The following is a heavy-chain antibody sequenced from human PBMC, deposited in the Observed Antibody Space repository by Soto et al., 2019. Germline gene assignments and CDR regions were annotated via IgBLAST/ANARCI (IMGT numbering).Heavy chain of an antibody. Sequence: QVQLQESGPGLVKPSETLSLTCTVSGGSISPYYWNWIRQPPGKGLEWIGYIYYTESTNYSPALKSRVPMSVDTSVNQSALKLKSVTAADPAVYYCARDRGSNWGLNDAFDIWGQGTVVTVSA. CDR1: GGSISPYY. D-gene: IGHD7-27*01. CDR3: ARDRGSNWGLNDAFDI. J-gene: IGHJ3*02. CDR2: IYYTEST. V-gene: IGHV4-59*01.